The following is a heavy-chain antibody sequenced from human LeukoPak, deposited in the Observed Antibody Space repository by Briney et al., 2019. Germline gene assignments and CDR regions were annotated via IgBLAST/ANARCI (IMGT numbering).Heavy chain of an antibody. CDR2: VHYSGTT. CDR1: GGSITNND. Sequence: SETLSLTCTVSGGSITNNDWSWVRQTPGKGLEFIGYVHYSGTTNYNPSLKSRVTISVDTSKNQFSLKLSSVTAADTAVYYCARALTSGYCSSTSCYAFDIWGQGTMVTVSS. J-gene: IGHJ3*02. D-gene: IGHD2-2*01. V-gene: IGHV4-59*08. CDR3: ARALTSGYCSSTSCYAFDI.